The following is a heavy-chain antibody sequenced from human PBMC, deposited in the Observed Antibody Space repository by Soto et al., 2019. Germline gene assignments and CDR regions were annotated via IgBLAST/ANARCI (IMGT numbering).Heavy chain of an antibody. V-gene: IGHV4-31*03. CDR1: GGSISRGGYY. CDR3: ARGGIVVVVAARDAFDI. CDR2: IYYSGST. D-gene: IGHD2-15*01. J-gene: IGHJ3*02. Sequence: QVQLQESGPGLVKPSQTLSLTCTVSGGSISRGGYYWSWIRQHPGKGLEWIGYIYYSGSTYYNPSLKSRVTISVDTSKDQFSLKLSSVTAADTAVYYCARGGIVVVVAARDAFDIWGQGTMVTVSS.